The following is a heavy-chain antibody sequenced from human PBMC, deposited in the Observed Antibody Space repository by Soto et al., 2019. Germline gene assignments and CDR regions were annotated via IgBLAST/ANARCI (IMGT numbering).Heavy chain of an antibody. CDR1: GFTFSSYA. D-gene: IGHD5-18*01. CDR2: ISYDGSNK. CDR3: ARDLAGYSYGLDY. J-gene: IGHJ4*02. Sequence: PGGSLRLSCAASGFTFSSYAMHWVRQAPGKGLEWVAVISYDGSNKYYADSVKGRFTISRDNSKNTLYLQMNSLRAEDTAVYYCARDLAGYSYGLDYWGQGTLVTVSS. V-gene: IGHV3-30-3*01.